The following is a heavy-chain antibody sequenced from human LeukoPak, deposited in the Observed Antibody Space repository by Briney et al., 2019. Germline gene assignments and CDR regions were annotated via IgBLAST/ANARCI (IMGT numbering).Heavy chain of an antibody. V-gene: IGHV3-7*01. CDR3: ARDWGAYYHFFDY. CDR1: GFSMSVYW. CDR2: IKQDGSER. Sequence: GGSLRLSCEASGFSMSVYWMSWVRQAPGKGLEWVSNIKQDGSERNYVDSVKGRFTISRDNAKKSLYLQMNSLRAEDTAVYYCARDWGAYYHFFDYWGQGTLVTVSS. J-gene: IGHJ4*02. D-gene: IGHD3-22*01.